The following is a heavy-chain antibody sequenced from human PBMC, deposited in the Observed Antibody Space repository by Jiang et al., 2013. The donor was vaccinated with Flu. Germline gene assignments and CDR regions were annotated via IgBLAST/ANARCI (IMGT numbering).Heavy chain of an antibody. D-gene: IGHD2-2*01. CDR2: IYQSGNT. CDR3: ARVVSPASEAHSFDP. J-gene: IGHJ5*02. Sequence: GLVKPSETLSLTCIVSGYSISSGYYWGWIRQPPGKGLEWIGSIYQSGNTYYNASLKSRVTISVDTSRNQFFLKLNSVTAADTAVYYCARVVSPASEAHSFDPWGQGTLVTISS. V-gene: IGHV4-38-2*02. CDR1: GYSISSGYY.